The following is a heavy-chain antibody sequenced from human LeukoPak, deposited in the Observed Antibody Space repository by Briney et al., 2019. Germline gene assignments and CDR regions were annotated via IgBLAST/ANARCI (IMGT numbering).Heavy chain of an antibody. J-gene: IGHJ4*02. CDR2: INPKYGVT. CDR3: ARRRSSEGY. V-gene: IGHV1-2*02. Sequence: ASVTDSCKASGYTFTDYYMHWVRQAPGQGLEGMGWINPKYGVTKYAQRFQERVAMTRDTSIRTDYMELSRLTSDDTAVYYCARRRSSEGYWGQGTLVTLSS. CDR1: GYTFTDYY.